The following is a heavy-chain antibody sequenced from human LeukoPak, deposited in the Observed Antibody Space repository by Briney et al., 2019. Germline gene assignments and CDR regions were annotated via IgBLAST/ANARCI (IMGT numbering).Heavy chain of an antibody. J-gene: IGHJ4*02. D-gene: IGHD6-13*01. CDR3: AIWGKDSSTWSELDY. CDR1: GYSFSDYY. CDR2: INPHTDGT. Sequence: ASVKVSCKTSGYSFSDYYIHWVRQAPGQGLEWMGWINPHTDGTNCAQKFEGRVSMTGDTSINTAYMELSRLRSDDTAVYYCAIWGKDSSTWSELDYWGQGTLVTVSS. V-gene: IGHV1-2*02.